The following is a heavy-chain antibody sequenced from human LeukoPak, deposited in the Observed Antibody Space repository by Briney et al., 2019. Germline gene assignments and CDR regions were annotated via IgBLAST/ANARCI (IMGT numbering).Heavy chain of an antibody. Sequence: PSETLSLTCTVSGGPITSYYWSWIRQPPGKGLEWIGYIYNSGSTNYNPSLKSRVTISVDTSKNQFSLKLSSVTAADTAVYYCARLYSSSLGRVFDYWGQGTLVTVSS. CDR3: ARLYSSSLGRVFDY. V-gene: IGHV4-59*01. CDR1: GGPITSYY. D-gene: IGHD4-11*01. J-gene: IGHJ4*02. CDR2: IYNSGST.